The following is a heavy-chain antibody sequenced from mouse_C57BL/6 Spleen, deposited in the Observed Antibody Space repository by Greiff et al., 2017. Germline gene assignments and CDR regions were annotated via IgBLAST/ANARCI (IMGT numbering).Heavy chain of an antibody. D-gene: IGHD6-1*01. Sequence: VRLQRPAAGLVSPGASVKLSCAASGYTFTCYWMHWVKQRPGRGLEWIGRIDPSSGGTKYNEKFKSKATLTVDKPSSTASMQLSSLTSEDSAVYLCERRPPCHTYFHDWGTGSTLTVPS. CDR2: IDPSSGGT. CDR3: ERRPPCHTYFHD. J-gene: IGHJ1*03. CDR1: GYTFTCYW. V-gene: IGHV1-72*01.